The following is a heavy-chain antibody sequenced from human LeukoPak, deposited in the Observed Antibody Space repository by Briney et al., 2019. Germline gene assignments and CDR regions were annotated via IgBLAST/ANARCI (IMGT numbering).Heavy chain of an antibody. V-gene: IGHV4-59*01. J-gene: IGHJ4*02. CDR3: ARARPVRVTIFGVVPNFDY. D-gene: IGHD3-3*01. Sequence: SETLSLTCTVSGGSISSYYWSWIRQPPGKGLEWIGYIYYSGSTNYNPSLKSRVTISVDTSKDQFSLKLSSVTAADTAVYYCARARPVRVTIFGVVPNFDYWGQGTLVTVSS. CDR1: GGSISSYY. CDR2: IYYSGST.